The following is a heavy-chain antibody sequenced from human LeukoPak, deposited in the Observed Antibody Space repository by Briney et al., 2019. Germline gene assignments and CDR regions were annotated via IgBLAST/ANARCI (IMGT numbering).Heavy chain of an antibody. J-gene: IGHJ4*02. V-gene: IGHV4-30-4*01. CDR1: GGSTSSGDYY. Sequence: PSQTLSLTCTVSGGSTSSGDYYWSWIRQPPGKGLEWIGYIYYSGSTYYNPSLKSRVTISVDTSKNQFSLKLSSVTAADTAVYYCARDQGYSGYDYGYFDYWGQGTLVTVSS. D-gene: IGHD5-12*01. CDR3: ARDQGYSGYDYGYFDY. CDR2: IYYSGST.